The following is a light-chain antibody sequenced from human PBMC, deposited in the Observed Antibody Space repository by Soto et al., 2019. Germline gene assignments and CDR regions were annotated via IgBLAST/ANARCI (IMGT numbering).Light chain of an antibody. J-gene: IGKJ1*01. CDR3: QQYNNWPRT. Sequence: EVVMTQSPATLSVSPGESATLSCRASQSISSSKLAWYQQNPGQAPRLLLFGVSNRATGIPARFSGSGSGTEFTLTISSLQSEDFAVYYCQQYNNWPRTFGQGTKVDIK. CDR1: QSISSS. V-gene: IGKV3-15*01. CDR2: GVS.